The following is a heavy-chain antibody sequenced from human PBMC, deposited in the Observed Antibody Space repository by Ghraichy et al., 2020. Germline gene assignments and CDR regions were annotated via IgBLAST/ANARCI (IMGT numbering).Heavy chain of an antibody. V-gene: IGHV3-48*01. Sequence: GGSLRLSCAASGFTLSSYSLYWVCQAQGKGLEWVSYISSSSSTIYYADSVKGRFTISRDNAKNSLYLQMNSLRAEDTAVYYCSRDEKRRASSSPWGQGTLVTVSS. CDR3: SRDEKRRASSSP. J-gene: IGHJ5*02. CDR2: ISSSSSTI. CDR1: GFTLSSYS. D-gene: IGHD6-13*01.